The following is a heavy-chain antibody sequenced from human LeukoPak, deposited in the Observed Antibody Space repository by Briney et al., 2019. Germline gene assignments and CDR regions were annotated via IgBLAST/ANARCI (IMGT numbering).Heavy chain of an antibody. D-gene: IGHD1-1*01. CDR2: IKQDEREK. Sequence: GGSLRLSCAPSGFTFSSYWMSWVGQAPGKGREWVANIKQDEREKHYVDPLKGRFTISRDNAKNSLYLQMNGLRAEDTAVYYCARDKIEGPTKLDYWGQGILVTVSS. J-gene: IGHJ4*02. V-gene: IGHV3-7*01. CDR3: ARDKIEGPTKLDY. CDR1: GFTFSSYW.